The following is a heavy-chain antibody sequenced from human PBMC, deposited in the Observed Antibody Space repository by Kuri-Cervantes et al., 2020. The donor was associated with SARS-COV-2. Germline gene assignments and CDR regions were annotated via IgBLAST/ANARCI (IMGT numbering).Heavy chain of an antibody. D-gene: IGHD3-10*01. V-gene: IGHV4-59*08. CDR3: ARTIGYYGSGSPSDWFDP. J-gene: IGHJ5*02. Sequence: SETLSLTCTVSGGSVSSSYWSWIRQPPGKGLEWIGYISSSGGTNSNPSLKSRVTISVDTSKNQFSLKLSSVTAADTAVYYCARTIGYYGSGSPSDWFDPWGQGTLVTVSS. CDR2: ISSSGGT. CDR1: GGSVSSSY.